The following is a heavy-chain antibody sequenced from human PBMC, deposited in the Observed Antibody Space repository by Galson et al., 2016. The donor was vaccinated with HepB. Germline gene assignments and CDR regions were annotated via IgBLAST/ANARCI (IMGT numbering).Heavy chain of an antibody. CDR2: IGSSGSI. Sequence: SLRLSCAASGFTFSDYYMSWIRQAPGKGLELVSHIGSSGSIYYTDSVKGRFTISRDNAKNSLYLQMNSLRAEDTAVYYCVHGDYPYWGQGTLVTVSS. CDR1: GFTFSDYY. CDR3: VHGDYPY. J-gene: IGHJ4*02. D-gene: IGHD4-17*01. V-gene: IGHV3-11*01.